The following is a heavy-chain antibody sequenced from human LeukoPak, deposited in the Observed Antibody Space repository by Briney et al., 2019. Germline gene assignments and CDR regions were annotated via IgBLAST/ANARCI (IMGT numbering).Heavy chain of an antibody. D-gene: IGHD1-26*01. CDR3: ARGGQPTDF. V-gene: IGHV3-74*01. Sequence: GGSLRLSCAASGFTFSNYWMHWVRQAPGKGLFWVSRINGDGSSTNYADSVKGRFTIPRDNAKNTLYLQMNSLRAEDTAVYYCARGGQPTDFWGQGTLVTVSS. CDR2: INGDGSST. CDR1: GFTFSNYW. J-gene: IGHJ4*02.